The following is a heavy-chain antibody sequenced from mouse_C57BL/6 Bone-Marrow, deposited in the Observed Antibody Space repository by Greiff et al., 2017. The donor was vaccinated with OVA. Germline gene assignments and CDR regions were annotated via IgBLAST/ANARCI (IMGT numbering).Heavy chain of an antibody. CDR3: ARSDGRRVWLAY. Sequence: VKLQESGAELVRPGTSVKVSCKASGYAFTNYLIEWVKQRPGQGLEWIGVINPGSGGTNYNEKFKGKATLTADKSSSTAYMQLSSLTSEDSAVYFCARSDGRRVWLAYWGQGTLVTVSA. J-gene: IGHJ3*01. V-gene: IGHV1-54*01. CDR2: INPGSGGT. D-gene: IGHD2-3*01. CDR1: GYAFTNYL.